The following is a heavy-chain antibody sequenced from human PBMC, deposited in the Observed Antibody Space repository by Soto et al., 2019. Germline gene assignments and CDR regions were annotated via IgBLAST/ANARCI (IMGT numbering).Heavy chain of an antibody. J-gene: IGHJ5*02. Sequence: EVQLLESGGGLVQPGGSLRLSCAASGFTFSSYAMSWVRQTPGKGLEWVSGISGGGGNTYYADSVTGRFTISRDNSRNTLYLQMTSLRAADTAIYYCAKDRGAGGRFSGIAVAGIPSWGRGTLVTVSS. V-gene: IGHV3-23*01. D-gene: IGHD6-19*01. CDR1: GFTFSSYA. CDR2: ISGGGGNT. CDR3: AKDRGAGGRFSGIAVAGIPS.